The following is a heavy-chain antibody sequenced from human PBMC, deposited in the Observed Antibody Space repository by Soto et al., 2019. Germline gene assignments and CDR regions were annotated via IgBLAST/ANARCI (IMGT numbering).Heavy chain of an antibody. Sequence: SETLSLTCAVYGGSFSGYYWSWIRQPPGKGLEWIGEINHSGSTNYNPSLKSRVTISVDTSKNQFSLKLSSVTAADTAVYYCARGCCGGDCYDYYYYGMDVWGQGTTVTVSS. D-gene: IGHD2-21*02. CDR1: GGSFSGYY. CDR2: INHSGST. CDR3: ARGCCGGDCYDYYYYGMDV. V-gene: IGHV4-34*01. J-gene: IGHJ6*02.